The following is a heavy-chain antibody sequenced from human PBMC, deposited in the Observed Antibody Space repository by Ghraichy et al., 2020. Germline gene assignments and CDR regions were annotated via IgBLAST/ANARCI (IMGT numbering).Heavy chain of an antibody. J-gene: IGHJ6*03. CDR1: GFNFSRFD. Sequence: GGSLRLSCAASGFNFSRFDMSWVRLAPGKGLEWVSSISASGDTTHYADSVKGRFTSSRDNSKSTLSLQLNSLRAEDTAVYYCAKSLCSGDDCALPHYYFMDVWGRGTTVIVSS. V-gene: IGHV3-23*01. CDR2: ISASGDTT. D-gene: IGHD2-21*02. CDR3: AKSLCSGDDCALPHYYFMDV.